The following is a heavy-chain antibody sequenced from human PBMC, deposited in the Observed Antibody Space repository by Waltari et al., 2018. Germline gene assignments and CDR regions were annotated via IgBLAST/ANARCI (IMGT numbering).Heavy chain of an antibody. CDR3: ARDSYDGSGNDAFDI. V-gene: IGHV6-1*01. D-gene: IGHD3-22*01. J-gene: IGHJ3*02. CDR2: TYYRSTWYT. CDR1: GASISSNSAA. Sequence: QVQLQQSGPGLVKPSQTLSLTCAISGASISSNSAAWNWIRQSPSGGLEWLGGTYYRSTWYTDYAVSVKSRLTINPDTSKNQFSLQLTSVTPEDTAVYYCARDSYDGSGNDAFDIWGQGTMVTVSS.